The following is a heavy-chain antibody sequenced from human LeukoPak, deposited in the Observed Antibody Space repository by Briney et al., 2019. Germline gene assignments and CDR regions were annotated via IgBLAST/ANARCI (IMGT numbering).Heavy chain of an antibody. D-gene: IGHD1-26*01. CDR1: GGSISSYS. V-gene: IGHV4-59*01. J-gene: IGHJ5*02. CDR3: ARGREISFPHIDP. Sequence: SETLSLTCTVSGGSISSYSWSWIRQPPGKGLEWIGYIHYSGSTNYNPSLKSRVTISVDTSKNQFSLKLSSVTAADTAVYYCARGREISFPHIDPWGQGTLVTGSS. CDR2: IHYSGST.